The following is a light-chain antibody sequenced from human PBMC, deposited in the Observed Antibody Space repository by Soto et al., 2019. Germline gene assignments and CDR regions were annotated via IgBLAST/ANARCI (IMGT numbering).Light chain of an antibody. CDR2: LEGSGSY. V-gene: IGLV4-60*03. J-gene: IGLJ3*02. Sequence: TVLTQSSSASASLGSSVKLTCTLSSGHSSYIIAWHQQQPGKAPRYLMKLEGSGSYNKGSGVPDRFSGSSSGADRYLTISNLLSEDEADYYCDTCDSNTHWVFGGGTKLTVL. CDR1: SGHSSYI. CDR3: DTCDSNTHWV.